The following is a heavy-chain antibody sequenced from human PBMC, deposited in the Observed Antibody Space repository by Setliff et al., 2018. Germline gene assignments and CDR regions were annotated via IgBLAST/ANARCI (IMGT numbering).Heavy chain of an antibody. V-gene: IGHV4-4*08. Sequence: PSETLSLTCSVSGASITSYYWSWIRQPPGKGLEWIAYIHNNGRIKYNPALKSRVTISLDTSKNQFSLNLNSATAADTAVYFCAREGFYCTNGVCYRPFDYWGQGTLVTVSS. CDR3: AREGFYCTNGVCYRPFDY. J-gene: IGHJ4*02. CDR2: IHNNGRI. D-gene: IGHD2-8*01. CDR1: GASITSYY.